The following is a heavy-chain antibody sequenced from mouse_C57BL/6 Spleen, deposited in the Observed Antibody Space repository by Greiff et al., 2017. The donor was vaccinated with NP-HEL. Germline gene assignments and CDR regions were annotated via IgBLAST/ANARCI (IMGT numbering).Heavy chain of an antibody. Sequence: QVHVKQSGPGLVQPSQSLSITCTVSGFSLTSYGVHWVRQSPGKGLEWLGVIWRGGSTDYNAAFMSRLSITKDNSKSQVFFKMNSLQADDTAIYYWAKKGGYYSNYGYAMDYWGQGTSVTVSS. CDR3: AKKGGYYSNYGYAMDY. V-gene: IGHV2-5*01. J-gene: IGHJ4*01. CDR1: GFSLTSYG. CDR2: IWRGGST. D-gene: IGHD2-5*01.